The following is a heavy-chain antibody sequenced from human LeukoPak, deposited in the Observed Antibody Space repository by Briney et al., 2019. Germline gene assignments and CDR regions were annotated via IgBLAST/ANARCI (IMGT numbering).Heavy chain of an antibody. CDR1: GFTFISYG. D-gene: IGHD3-10*01. J-gene: IGHJ4*02. CDR2: ISWNSGSI. CDR3: AEGNYYYGSGSYY. Sequence: GGSLRPSCAASGFTFISYGMSWVRQAPGKGLEWVSGISWNSGSIGYADSVKGRFTISRDNAKNSLYLQMNSLRAEDTALYYCAEGNYYYGSGSYYWGQGTLVTVSS. V-gene: IGHV3-9*01.